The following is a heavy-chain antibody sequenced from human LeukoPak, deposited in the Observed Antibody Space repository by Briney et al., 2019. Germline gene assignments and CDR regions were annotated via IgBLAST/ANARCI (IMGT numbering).Heavy chain of an antibody. CDR1: GGSISSSSYY. D-gene: IGHD5-24*01. CDR2: IYYSGST. CDR3: ASIDVEMATTLDY. Sequence: SETLSLTCTVSGGSISSSSYYWGWIRQPPGKGLEWIGSIYYSGSTYHNPSLKSRVTISVDTSKNQFSLKLSSVTAADTAVYYCASIDVEMATTLDYWGQGTLVTVSS. V-gene: IGHV4-39*01. J-gene: IGHJ4*02.